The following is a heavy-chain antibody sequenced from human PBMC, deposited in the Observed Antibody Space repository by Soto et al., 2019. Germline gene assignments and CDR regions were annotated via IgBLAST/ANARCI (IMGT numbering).Heavy chain of an antibody. CDR3: AIRIGLRRIFGVAPLNNWFDP. Sequence: ASVKVSCKASGGTFSSYAISWVRQAPGQGLEWMGGIIPIFGTANYAQKFQGRVTITADKSTSTAYMELSSLRSEDTAVYYCAIRIGLRRIFGVAPLNNWFDPWGQGTLVTVSS. CDR1: GGTFSSYA. J-gene: IGHJ5*02. D-gene: IGHD3-3*01. V-gene: IGHV1-69*06. CDR2: IIPIFGTA.